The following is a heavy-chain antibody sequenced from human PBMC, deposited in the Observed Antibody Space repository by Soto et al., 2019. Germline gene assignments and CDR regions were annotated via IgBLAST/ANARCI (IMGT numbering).Heavy chain of an antibody. D-gene: IGHD2-8*02. CDR1: GFDFSNFA. J-gene: IGHJ3*01. Sequence: QVQLVESGGGVVQPGESLRLACAASGFDFSNFAMHWVRQAPGKGLEWVTILSADGRSVDYADSVEGRFAISRDNSKNTLYLQMNSLRGEDTAVYYCAKDQSTGWHGDAVDLWGQGTMVTVSS. CDR3: AKDQSTGWHGDAVDL. CDR2: LSADGRSV. V-gene: IGHV3-30*18.